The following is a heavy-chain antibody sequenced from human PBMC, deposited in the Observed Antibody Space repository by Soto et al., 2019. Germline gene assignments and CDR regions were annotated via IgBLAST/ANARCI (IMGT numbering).Heavy chain of an antibody. Sequence: EVQLVESGGGLVKPGGSLRLSCAASGFTFSNAWMSWVRQAPGKGLEWVGRIKSKTDGGTTDYAAPVKGRFTISRDDSKNTLYLQMNSLKTEATAVYYCTTAGWELLYLDYWGQGTLVTVSS. D-gene: IGHD1-26*01. J-gene: IGHJ4*02. CDR1: GFTFSNAW. CDR3: TTAGWELLYLDY. CDR2: IKSKTDGGTT. V-gene: IGHV3-15*01.